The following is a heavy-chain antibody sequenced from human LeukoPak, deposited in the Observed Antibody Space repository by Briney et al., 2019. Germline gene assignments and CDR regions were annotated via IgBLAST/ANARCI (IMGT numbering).Heavy chain of an antibody. J-gene: IGHJ4*02. CDR1: GFTFSSYS. D-gene: IGHD3-10*01. Sequence: PGGSLRLSCAASGFTFSSYSMNWVRQAPGKGLEWVANIKQDESEKYYVDSVKGRFTISRDNAKNSLYLQMSSLRAEDTAVYYCSGGSRFVDSWGQGTLVTVSS. CDR2: IKQDESEK. CDR3: SGGSRFVDS. V-gene: IGHV3-7*04.